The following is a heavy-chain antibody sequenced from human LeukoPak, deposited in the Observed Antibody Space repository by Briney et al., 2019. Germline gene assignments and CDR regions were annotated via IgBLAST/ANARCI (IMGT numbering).Heavy chain of an antibody. CDR1: GFTFSSYA. Sequence: PGRSLRLSCAASGFTFSSYAMHWVRQAPGKGLEWVAVISYDGSNKYYADSVKGRFTISRDNSKNTLYLQMNSLRAEDTAVYYCAIHPSLGYCSSTSCYPLDYWGQGTLVTVSS. V-gene: IGHV3-30-3*01. CDR2: ISYDGSNK. D-gene: IGHD2-2*01. J-gene: IGHJ4*02. CDR3: AIHPSLGYCSSTSCYPLDY.